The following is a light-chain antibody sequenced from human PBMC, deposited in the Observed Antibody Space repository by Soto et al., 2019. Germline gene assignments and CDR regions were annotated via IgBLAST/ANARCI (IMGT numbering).Light chain of an antibody. CDR1: QSVTDW. J-gene: IGKJ2*02. Sequence: DIQLTQSPSTLSASVGDRVTITCRASQSVTDWLAWYQQKPGKAPKLLIYDASSLESGVPSRFSGSGSGTEFSLTISSLQPDDLATYYCQQYYRSCTFGQGNKVEIK. V-gene: IGKV1-5*01. CDR2: DAS. CDR3: QQYYRSCT.